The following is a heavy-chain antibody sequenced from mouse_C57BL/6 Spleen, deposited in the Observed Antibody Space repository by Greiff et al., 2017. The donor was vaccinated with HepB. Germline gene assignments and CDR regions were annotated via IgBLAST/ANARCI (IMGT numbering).Heavy chain of an antibody. V-gene: IGHV5-4*03. D-gene: IGHD4-1*01. J-gene: IGHJ3*01. CDR3: ATGTDRFAY. CDR2: ISDGGSYT. Sequence: KLVESGGGLVKPGGSLKLSCAASGFTFSSYAMSWVRQTPEKRLEWVATISDGGSYTYYPDNVKGRFTISRDNAKNNLYLQMSHLKSEDTAMYYCATGTDRFAYWGQGTLVTVSA. CDR1: GFTFSSYA.